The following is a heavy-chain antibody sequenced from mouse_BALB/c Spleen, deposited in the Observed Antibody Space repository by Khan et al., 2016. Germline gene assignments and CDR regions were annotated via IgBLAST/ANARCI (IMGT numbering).Heavy chain of an antibody. CDR2: TNPTNGRT. Sequence: QVQLKQSGAELVKAGASVKMSCKASGHTFTSYWMHWVKQRLGQGLEWFAETNPTNGRTYYNETFKSKATLTVDKSSSTAYMLLSGPTFEDSAVYYCARIKKIVATYFDYWGQGTTLTVSS. CDR1: GHTFTSYW. D-gene: IGHD1-1*01. J-gene: IGHJ2*01. V-gene: IGHV1S81*02. CDR3: ARIKKIVATYFDY.